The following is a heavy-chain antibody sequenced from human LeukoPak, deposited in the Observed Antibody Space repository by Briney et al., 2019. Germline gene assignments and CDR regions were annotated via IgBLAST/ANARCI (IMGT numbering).Heavy chain of an antibody. J-gene: IGHJ4*02. V-gene: IGHV4-4*07. D-gene: IGHD3-22*01. CDR1: GGSISSYY. CDR3: AREATRSGTSGYYHFVY. Sequence: SETLSLTCTVSGGSISSYYWSWIRQPAGKGLEWIGRIYSSGSTNYNPSLKSRVTMSVDMSKKQFSLKLSPVTAAATAVYYCAREATRSGTSGYYHFVYWGQGTLVTVSS. CDR2: IYSSGST.